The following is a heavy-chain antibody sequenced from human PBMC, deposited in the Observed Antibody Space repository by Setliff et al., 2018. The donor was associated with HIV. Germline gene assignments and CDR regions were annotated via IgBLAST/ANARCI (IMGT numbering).Heavy chain of an antibody. J-gene: IGHJ1*01. D-gene: IGHD6-6*01. CDR1: GYTFTRNQ. Sequence: VASVKVSCKASGYTFTRNQIHWVRQAPGQGLEWMGIINPSSGSTTYAQKFQGRVTMTRDTSTSTVYMELSSLRSEDTAVYYCARDPAPSSSASYFQHWGQGTPVTVSS. CDR2: INPSSGST. V-gene: IGHV1-46*01. CDR3: ARDPAPSSSASYFQH.